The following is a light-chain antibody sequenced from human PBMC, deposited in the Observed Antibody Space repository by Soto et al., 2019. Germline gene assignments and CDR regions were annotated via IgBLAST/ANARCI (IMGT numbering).Light chain of an antibody. J-gene: IGLJ1*01. Sequence: QSVLNXPRSVSGSPGQSVTISCTGTSSDVGGYNYVSWYQQHPGKAPKLMIYDVSKRPSGVPDRFSGSKSGNTASLTISGLQAEDEADYYCCSYAGSYTSYVFGTGTKVTVL. CDR1: SSDVGGYNY. CDR2: DVS. CDR3: CSYAGSYTSYV. V-gene: IGLV2-11*01.